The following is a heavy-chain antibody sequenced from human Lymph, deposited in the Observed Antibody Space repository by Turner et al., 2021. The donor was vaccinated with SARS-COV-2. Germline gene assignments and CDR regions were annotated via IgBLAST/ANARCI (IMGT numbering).Heavy chain of an antibody. V-gene: IGHV1-8*01. CDR2: MDPNSGNT. D-gene: IGHD3-9*01. CDR3: ARAAQLTVWFDP. Sequence: QVQLVQSGAEVKKPGAAVKVSSMASVYTFTRYDINWVRQATGQGLEWMEWMDPNSGNTGYAQKFQGRVTMTRNTSISTAYMELSSLRSEDTAVYYCARAAQLTVWFDPWGQGTLVTVSS. J-gene: IGHJ5*02. CDR1: VYTFTRYD.